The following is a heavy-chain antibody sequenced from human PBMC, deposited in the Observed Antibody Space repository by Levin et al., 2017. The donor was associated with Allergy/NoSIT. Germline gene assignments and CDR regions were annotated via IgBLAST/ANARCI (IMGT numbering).Heavy chain of an antibody. J-gene: IGHJ6*02. CDR2: LYYDGNT. Sequence: SETLSLTCTVSGDSINSSNNHWGWIRQTPGKGLEWIASLYYDGNTYYNPSLKGRVTISGDTSKNQFSLSLKSVTAADTGVYFCARRQYQVPHYYFYYGLDGWGQGTTVTVSS. CDR3: ARRQYQVPHYYFYYGLDG. CDR1: GDSINSSNNH. D-gene: IGHD2-2*01. V-gene: IGHV4-39*01.